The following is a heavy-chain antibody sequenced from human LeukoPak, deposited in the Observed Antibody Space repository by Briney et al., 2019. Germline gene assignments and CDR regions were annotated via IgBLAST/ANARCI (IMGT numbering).Heavy chain of an antibody. Sequence: GGSLRLSCVASGFTFSTYEVNWVRQAPGKGLEWVSYIGGSGGSIYYADSVKGRFTISRDNAKNSLYLQMNSLRVEDTAVYYCARYERDPALIPYFDYWGQGTLVTVSS. J-gene: IGHJ4*02. D-gene: IGHD5-18*01. CDR2: IGGSGGSI. CDR1: GFTFSTYE. CDR3: ARYERDPALIPYFDY. V-gene: IGHV3-48*03.